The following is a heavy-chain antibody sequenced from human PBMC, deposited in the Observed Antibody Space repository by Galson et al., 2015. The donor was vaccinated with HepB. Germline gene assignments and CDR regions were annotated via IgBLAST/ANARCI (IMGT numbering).Heavy chain of an antibody. V-gene: IGHV6-1*01. CDR1: GDSVSSNSAA. Sequence: CAISGDSVSSNSAAWNWIGQSPSRGLEWLGRTYYRSKWYTEYAVSVKSRININPDTSKNQFSLQLNSVTPEDTAVYYCARARGYMDVWGRGTTVTVSS. CDR3: ARARGYMDV. CDR2: TYYRSKWYT. J-gene: IGHJ6*03.